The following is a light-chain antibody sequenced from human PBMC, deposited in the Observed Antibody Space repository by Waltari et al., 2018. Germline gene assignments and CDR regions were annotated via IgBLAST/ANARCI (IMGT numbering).Light chain of an antibody. CDR2: DTD. Sequence: QSLLTQSPSASGTPGPRVSLPCSGSSSNIGNNHVYWYQHFPGTAPRLLIYDTDRRPSGVPERFSASKSGTSASLAISGLRSEDEADYYCAAWDDSRSVVFGGGTRLTVL. CDR3: AAWDDSRSVV. J-gene: IGLJ2*01. V-gene: IGLV1-47*01. CDR1: SSNIGNNH.